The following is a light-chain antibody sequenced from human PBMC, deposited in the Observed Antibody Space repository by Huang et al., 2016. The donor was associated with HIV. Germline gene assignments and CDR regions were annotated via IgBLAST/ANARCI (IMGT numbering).Light chain of an antibody. CDR3: QQLNTYPRT. CDR1: QGISSY. J-gene: IGKJ1*01. Sequence: IQLTQSPSSLSASVGDRVTITCRASQGISSYLAWYQQKPGKAPKLLIYAASTLQSGVPVRFSGSGSGTDFTLTSSSLQPEDFATYYCQQLNTYPRTFGQGTKVEIK. CDR2: AAS. V-gene: IGKV1-9*01.